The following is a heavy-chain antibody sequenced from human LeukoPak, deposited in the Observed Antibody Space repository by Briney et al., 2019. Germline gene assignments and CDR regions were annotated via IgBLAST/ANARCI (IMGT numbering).Heavy chain of an antibody. D-gene: IGHD2-21*02. Sequence: GGSLRLSCAASGFTFSSYAMHWVRQAPGKGLEWVAVISYDGSNKYYADSVKGRFTISRDNSKNTLYLQMNSLRAEDTAVYYCARDLTVVTPSFVGYWGQGTLVTVSS. J-gene: IGHJ4*02. CDR1: GFTFSSYA. V-gene: IGHV3-30-3*01. CDR2: ISYDGSNK. CDR3: ARDLTVVTPSFVGY.